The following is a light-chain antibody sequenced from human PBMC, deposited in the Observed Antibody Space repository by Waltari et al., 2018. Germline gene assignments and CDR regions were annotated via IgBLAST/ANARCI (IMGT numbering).Light chain of an antibody. V-gene: IGLV1-44*01. CDR2: TND. CDR3: ATWDDSLNGPV. J-gene: IGLJ2*01. Sequence: QSVLIQPPSASATPGQSVYISCSGSRANIGANNVHWYHQVPGAAPKLLISTNDQRPSGVSDRISTFKSGTSASLAISGLQSEDEGDYYCATWDDSLNGPVVGGGTKLTVL. CDR1: RANIGANN.